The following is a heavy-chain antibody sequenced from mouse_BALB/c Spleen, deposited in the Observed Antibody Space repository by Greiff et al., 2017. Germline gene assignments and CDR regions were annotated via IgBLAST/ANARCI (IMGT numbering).Heavy chain of an antibody. CDR1: GYTFTSYW. D-gene: IGHD1-1*01. J-gene: IGHJ2*01. Sequence: LQQSGAELAKPGASVKMSCKASGYTFTSYWMHWVKQRPGQGLEWIGYINPSTGYTEYNQKFKDKATLTADKSSSTAYMQLSSLTSEDSAVYYCARRYGSSSYYFDYWGQGTTLTVSS. CDR3: ARRYGSSSYYFDY. CDR2: INPSTGYT. V-gene: IGHV1-7*01.